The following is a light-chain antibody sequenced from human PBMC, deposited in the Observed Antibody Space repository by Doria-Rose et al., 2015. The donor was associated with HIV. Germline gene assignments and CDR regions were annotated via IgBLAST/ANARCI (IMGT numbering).Light chain of an antibody. CDR1: QSVTSNY. CDR2: GAS. J-gene: IGKJ2*01. Sequence: TQSPGTLSLSPGERATLPCRASQSVTSNYLARYQQKPGQAPRLVIYGASSRATGIPDRFSGSGSGTDFTLTISRLEPEDFAVYYCQQYGSSLPYTFGQGTKLDIK. V-gene: IGKV3-20*01. CDR3: QQYGSSLPYT.